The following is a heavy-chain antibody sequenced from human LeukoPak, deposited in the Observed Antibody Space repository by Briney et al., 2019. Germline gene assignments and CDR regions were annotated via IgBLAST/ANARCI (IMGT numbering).Heavy chain of an antibody. J-gene: IGHJ4*02. V-gene: IGHV3-23*01. D-gene: IGHD3-16*01. Sequence: TGGSLRLSCRASGFTFNTYAMSWVRQAPGKWLEWVSSVSGSGDSTYYADSVKGRFTISRDNSKNTLYLQMNSLRAEDTAVYYCARDGGKETRGRGLQLLWGYWGQGTLVTVSS. CDR2: VSGSGDST. CDR1: GFTFNTYA. CDR3: ARDGGKETRGRGLQLLWGY.